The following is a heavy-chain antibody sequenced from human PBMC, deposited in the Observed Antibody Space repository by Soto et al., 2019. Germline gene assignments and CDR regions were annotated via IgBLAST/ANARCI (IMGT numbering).Heavy chain of an antibody. V-gene: IGHV3-30*03. D-gene: IGHD3-22*01. CDR2: ISWDGLAQ. Sequence: VQLVESGGGVVQPGRSLRLLCEASGFSFSRYGMHWVRQAPGMGLEWVAVISWDGLAQYYADSVKGRFTISRDNSQSTLYLQMNSLRTEDTAIYYCASTKYDSSAYYYWYLGLWGRGTLVTVSS. J-gene: IGHJ2*01. CDR1: GFSFSRYG. CDR3: ASTKYDSSAYYYWYLGL.